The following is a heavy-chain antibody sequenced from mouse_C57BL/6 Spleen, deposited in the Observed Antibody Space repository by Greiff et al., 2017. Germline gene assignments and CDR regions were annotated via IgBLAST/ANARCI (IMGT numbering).Heavy chain of an antibody. CDR3: AREITTVVATDAMDY. D-gene: IGHD1-1*01. Sequence: EVKLVESGGGLVKPGGSLKLSCAASGFTFSDYGMHWVRQAPETGLEWVAYISSGSSTIYYADTVKGRFTISRDNAKNTLFLQMTSLRSEDTAMYYCAREITTVVATDAMDYWGQGTSVTVSS. J-gene: IGHJ4*01. V-gene: IGHV5-17*01. CDR1: GFTFSDYG. CDR2: ISSGSSTI.